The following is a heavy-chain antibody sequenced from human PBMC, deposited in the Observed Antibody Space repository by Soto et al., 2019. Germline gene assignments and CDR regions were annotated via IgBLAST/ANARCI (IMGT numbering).Heavy chain of an antibody. Sequence: EVHLLESGGGLVQPGGSLSLSCAASGLTFSGYEMSWARQGPGKGREGVSFISSSGHTTYYADSVKGRFTMSRDNSKNTLYLQMSSLRGEDTALYYCVKGGWLDDWGQGTLVTVSS. CDR3: VKGGWLDD. D-gene: IGHD6-19*01. J-gene: IGHJ4*02. V-gene: IGHV3-23*01. CDR1: GLTFSGYE. CDR2: ISSSGHTT.